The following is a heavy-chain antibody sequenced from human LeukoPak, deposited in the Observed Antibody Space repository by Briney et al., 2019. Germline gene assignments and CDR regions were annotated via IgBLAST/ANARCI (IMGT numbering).Heavy chain of an antibody. Sequence: GGSLRLSCAASGFTFSSYWMHWVRQAPGKGLVWVSRINSDGSSTSYADSVKGRFTISRDNAKNSLYLQMNSLRAEDTAVYYCTSDLERQLPYYMDVWGKGTTVTVSS. CDR2: INSDGSST. V-gene: IGHV3-74*01. J-gene: IGHJ6*03. CDR3: TSDLERQLPYYMDV. D-gene: IGHD6-6*01. CDR1: GFTFSSYW.